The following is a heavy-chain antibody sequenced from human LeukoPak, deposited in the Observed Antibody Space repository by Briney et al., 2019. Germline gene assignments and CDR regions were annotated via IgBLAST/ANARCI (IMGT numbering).Heavy chain of an antibody. CDR3: ARGQTIDCSGGSCYSSQLVY. D-gene: IGHD2-15*01. Sequence: GASVKVSCKASGYTFTSYGISWVRQAPGQGLEWMGWISAYNGNTNYAQKLQGRVTMTTDTSTSTAYMELRSLRSDDTAVYYCARGQTIDCSGGSCYSSQLVYWGQGTLVTVSS. CDR2: ISAYNGNT. J-gene: IGHJ4*02. V-gene: IGHV1-18*01. CDR1: GYTFTSYG.